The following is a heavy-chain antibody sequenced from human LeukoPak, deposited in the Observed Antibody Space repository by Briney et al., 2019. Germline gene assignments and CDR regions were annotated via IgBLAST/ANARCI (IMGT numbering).Heavy chain of an antibody. CDR1: GFTFTNFG. Sequence: GGSLRLSCAASGFTFTNFGMTWVRQVPGKGLEWVSAISDSGSRTHYADSVRGRFTISRDNPKSTLYLQMRSLRVVDTAIYYCAKDPSTFLTTGWYFDLWGRGTLVTVSS. V-gene: IGHV3-23*01. CDR3: AKDPSTFLTTGWYFDL. J-gene: IGHJ2*01. D-gene: IGHD4-17*01. CDR2: ISDSGSRT.